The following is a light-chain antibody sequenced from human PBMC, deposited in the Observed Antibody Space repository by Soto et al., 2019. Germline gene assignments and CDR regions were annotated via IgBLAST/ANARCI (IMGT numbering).Light chain of an antibody. CDR3: MCYAGGNNWV. J-gene: IGLJ3*02. V-gene: IGLV2-8*01. CDR2: EVT. Sequence: QSVLTQPASVSGSPGQSITISCTGTSSDVGGYNYVSWYQQHPGKAPKLMIYEVTKRPSGVPDRFSGSKSGNTASLTVSGLQAEDEADYYCMCYAGGNNWVFGGGTKVTVL. CDR1: SSDVGGYNY.